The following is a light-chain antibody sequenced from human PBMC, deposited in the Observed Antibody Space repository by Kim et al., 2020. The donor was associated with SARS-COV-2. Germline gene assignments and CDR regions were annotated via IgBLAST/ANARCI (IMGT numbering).Light chain of an antibody. Sequence: QLVLTQSPSASASLGASVKLTCTLSSGHSSYAIAWHQQQPEKGPRYLMKVSSDGSHIKGDGIPDRFSGSSSGAERYLTISSLQSEDEADYYCQTWGTGIWVFGGGTQLTVL. J-gene: IGLJ3*02. CDR1: SGHSSYA. CDR3: QTWGTGIWV. CDR2: VSSDGSH. V-gene: IGLV4-69*01.